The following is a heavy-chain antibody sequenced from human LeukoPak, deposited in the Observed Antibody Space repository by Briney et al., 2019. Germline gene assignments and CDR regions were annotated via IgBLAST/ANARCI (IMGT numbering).Heavy chain of an antibody. D-gene: IGHD7-27*01. CDR1: GYTFTSYY. CDR3: ARDGQQGLPGD. CDR2: INPSGGST. V-gene: IGHV1-46*01. Sequence: AASVKVSCKASGYTFTSYYMHWVRQAPGQGLEWMGIINPSGGSTSYAQKFQGRVTMTRDMSTSTVYMELSSLRSEDTAVYYCARDGQQGLPGDWGQGTLVTVSS. J-gene: IGHJ4*02.